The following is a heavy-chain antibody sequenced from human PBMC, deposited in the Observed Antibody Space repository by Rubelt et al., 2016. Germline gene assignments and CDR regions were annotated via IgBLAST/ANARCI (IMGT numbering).Heavy chain of an antibody. V-gene: IGHV3-33*01. CDR3: ARGCRRRGGILLGGSYWYFDL. Sequence: SSYGMHWVRQAPGKGLEWVAVIWYDGSNKYYADSVRGRFTISRDNSKNTLYLQMNSLRAGDTAVYYCARGCRRRGGILLGGSYWYFDLWGRGTLVTVSS. CDR1: SSYG. CDR2: IWYDGSNK. J-gene: IGHJ2*01. D-gene: IGHD3-16*01.